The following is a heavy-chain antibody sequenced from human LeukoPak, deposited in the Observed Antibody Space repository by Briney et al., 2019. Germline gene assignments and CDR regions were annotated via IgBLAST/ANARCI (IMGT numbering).Heavy chain of an antibody. Sequence: GGSLRLSCAASGFTFSSYSMNWVRQAPGKGLEWVSSISSSSSYIYYADSAKGRFTISRDNAKNSLYLQMNSLRAEDTAVYYCARGQNNWFDPWGQGTLVTVSS. CDR1: GFTFSSYS. V-gene: IGHV3-21*01. CDR2: ISSSSSYI. CDR3: ARGQNNWFDP. J-gene: IGHJ5*02.